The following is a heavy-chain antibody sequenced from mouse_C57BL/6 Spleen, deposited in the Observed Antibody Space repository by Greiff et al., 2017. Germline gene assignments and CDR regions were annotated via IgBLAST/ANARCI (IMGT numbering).Heavy chain of an antibody. CDR2: IYPSDSET. CDR1: GYTFTSYW. V-gene: IGHV1-61*01. CDR3: AREAQAGAMDY. D-gene: IGHD3-2*02. Sequence: QVQLQQPGAELVRPGSSVKLSCKASGYTFTSYWMDWVKQRPGQGLEWIGNIYPSDSETHYNQKFKDKATLTVDKSSSTAYMQLSSLTSEDSAVYYCAREAQAGAMDYWGQGTSVTVSS. J-gene: IGHJ4*01.